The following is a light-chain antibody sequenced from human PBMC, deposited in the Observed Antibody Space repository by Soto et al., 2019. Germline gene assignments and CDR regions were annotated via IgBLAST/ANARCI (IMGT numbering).Light chain of an antibody. Sequence: QSALTQPASVSGSPGQSITISCTVTGSDVRTYNLVSWYQQHPGKVPKLIIYEASKRPSGVSNRFSGSQPGNTASLTVSGHQAEDEADYYCCSYAGDKTYVFGSGTKLTVL. V-gene: IGLV2-23*01. CDR3: CSYAGDKTYV. J-gene: IGLJ1*01. CDR2: EAS. CDR1: GSDVRTYNL.